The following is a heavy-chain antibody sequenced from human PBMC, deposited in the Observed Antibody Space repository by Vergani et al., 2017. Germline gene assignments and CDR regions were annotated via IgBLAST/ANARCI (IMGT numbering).Heavy chain of an antibody. Sequence: EVELVQSGPEMRKPGESLKISCKGSEYSFGNYWIGWVRQMPGKGLEWMGIIYPADSDTRYSPSFQGQVTISANKSISTAFLQWDSLKASDTALYYCARHTTYTDSWGQGTQVTVSS. V-gene: IGHV5-51*01. CDR3: ARHTTYTDS. J-gene: IGHJ4*02. D-gene: IGHD1-1*01. CDR2: IYPADSDT. CDR1: EYSFGNYW.